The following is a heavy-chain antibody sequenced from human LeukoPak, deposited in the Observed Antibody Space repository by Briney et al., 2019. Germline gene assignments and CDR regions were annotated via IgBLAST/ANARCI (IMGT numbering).Heavy chain of an antibody. V-gene: IGHV6-1*01. CDR3: ARDPSYGQGLDY. CDR1: GDSVSSNTAA. Sequence: SQTLSLTCAISGDSVSSNTAAWYWIRQSPSRGLEWLGRTFYRSKWFYEYAVSVRSRITINVDTSKNQFSLQLSSVTPEDTAVYYCARDPSYGQGLDYWGQGTLVTVSS. D-gene: IGHD4-17*01. J-gene: IGHJ4*02. CDR2: TFYRSKWFY.